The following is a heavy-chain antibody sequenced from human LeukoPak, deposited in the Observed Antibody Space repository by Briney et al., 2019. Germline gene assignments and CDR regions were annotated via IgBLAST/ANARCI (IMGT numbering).Heavy chain of an antibody. CDR1: GGTFSSYA. Sequence: ASVKVSCKASGGTFSSYAISWVRQAPGQRLEWMGGIIPIFGTANYAQKFQGRVTITTDESTSTAYMELSSLRSEDTAVYYCARDGEYSSSPGIWFDPWGQGTLVTVSS. CDR3: ARDGEYSSSPGIWFDP. J-gene: IGHJ5*02. D-gene: IGHD6-6*01. CDR2: IIPIFGTA. V-gene: IGHV1-69*05.